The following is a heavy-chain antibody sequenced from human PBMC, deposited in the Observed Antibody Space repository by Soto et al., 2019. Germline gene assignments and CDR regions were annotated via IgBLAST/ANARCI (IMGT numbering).Heavy chain of an antibody. CDR2: ITGSGGNT. V-gene: IGHV3-23*01. D-gene: IGHD3-10*01. J-gene: IGHJ4*02. CDR1: GFPFNDYA. Sequence: GGSLRLSCAASGFPFNDYAVSWVRQAPGKGLEWVSYITGSGGNTYYADSVKGRFTISRDNSKDTLYLQMNSLRAEDTALYYCAKKCYCTSGSFFSLVDYWGPGTLVTVSS. CDR3: AKKCYCTSGSFFSLVDY.